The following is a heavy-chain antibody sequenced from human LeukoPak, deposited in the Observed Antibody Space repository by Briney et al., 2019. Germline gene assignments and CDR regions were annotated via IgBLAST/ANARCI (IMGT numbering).Heavy chain of an antibody. J-gene: IGHJ4*02. CDR2: IYTSGST. CDR1: GGSISSGSYY. D-gene: IGHD3-9*01. V-gene: IGHV4-61*02. Sequence: SETLSLTCTVSGGSISSGSYYWSWIRQPAGKGLEWIGRIYTSGSTNYNPSLKSRVTISVDTSKNQFSLKLSSVTAADTAVYYCARDGGYYDILTGYYPYFDYWGQGTLVTVSS. CDR3: ARDGGYYDILTGYYPYFDY.